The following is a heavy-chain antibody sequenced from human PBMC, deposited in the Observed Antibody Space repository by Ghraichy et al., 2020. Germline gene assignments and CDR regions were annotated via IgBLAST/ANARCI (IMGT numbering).Heavy chain of an antibody. Sequence: GGSLRLSCAASGFTLSSYSMSWVCQAPGKGREWVSGISGSGGSTYYADSVKGRLTISRDNSKNILYLQMNSLRAEDAAVYYCAKDQRSYGGTYFDYGGQGTLVTVSS. V-gene: IGHV3-23*01. J-gene: IGHJ4*02. CDR3: AKDQRSYGGTYFDY. D-gene: IGHD5-18*01. CDR2: ISGSGGST. CDR1: GFTLSSYS.